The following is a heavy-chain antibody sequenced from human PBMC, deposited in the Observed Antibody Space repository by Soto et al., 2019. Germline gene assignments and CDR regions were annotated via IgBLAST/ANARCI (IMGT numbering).Heavy chain of an antibody. CDR1: GYTFTGYY. D-gene: IGHD6-13*01. J-gene: IGHJ6*02. Sequence: EASVKVSCKASGYTFTGYYMHWVRQAPGQGLEWMGWINPNSGDTNYAQKFQGWVTITRDRSISTAYMELSRLRSDDTAVYYCAITGIAAPGSYGMDVWGQGTTVTVSS. CDR2: INPNSGDT. CDR3: AITGIAAPGSYGMDV. V-gene: IGHV1-2*04.